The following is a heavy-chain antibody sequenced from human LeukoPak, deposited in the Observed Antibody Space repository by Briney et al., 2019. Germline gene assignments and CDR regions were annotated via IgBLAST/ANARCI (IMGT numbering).Heavy chain of an antibody. J-gene: IGHJ3*02. CDR1: GGSIRSYY. Sequence: PSETLSLTCTVSGGSIRSYYWTWIRQPAGKGLEWIGRIYTSGSTKYNPSLKSRVTMSVDTSKNQFSLKLNSVTAADTAVYYCAKDMGLVPAATHDASDIWGQGTMVTVSS. V-gene: IGHV4-4*07. CDR2: IYTSGST. CDR3: AKDMGLVPAATHDASDI. D-gene: IGHD2-2*01.